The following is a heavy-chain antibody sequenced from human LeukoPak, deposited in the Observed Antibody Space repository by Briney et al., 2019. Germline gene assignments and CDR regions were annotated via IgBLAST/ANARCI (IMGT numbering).Heavy chain of an antibody. V-gene: IGHV4-34*01. CDR2: INHSGST. CDR3: ASSYDYVWGSYCPPYFDY. Sequence: SETLSLTCAVYGGSFSGYYWSWIRQPPGKGLEWIGEINHSGSTNYNPSLKSRVTISVDTSKNQFSLKLSSVTAADTAVYYCASSYDYVWGSYCPPYFDYWGQGTLVTVSS. CDR1: GGSFSGYY. D-gene: IGHD3-16*01. J-gene: IGHJ4*02.